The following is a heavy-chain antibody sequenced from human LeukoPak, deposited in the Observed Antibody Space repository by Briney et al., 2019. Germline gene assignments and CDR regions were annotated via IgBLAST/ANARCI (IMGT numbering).Heavy chain of an antibody. CDR1: GGSISSGDYY. Sequence: KPSETLSLTYTVSGGSISSGDYYWSWIRQPPGRGLEWIGYIYYSGSTYYNSSLKSRVTISVDTSKNQFSLKLSSVTAADTAVYYCAREGGIVVVPPAIWGQGTLVTVSS. CDR2: IYYSGST. CDR3: AREGGIVVVPPAI. V-gene: IGHV4-30-4*01. D-gene: IGHD2-2*01. J-gene: IGHJ4*02.